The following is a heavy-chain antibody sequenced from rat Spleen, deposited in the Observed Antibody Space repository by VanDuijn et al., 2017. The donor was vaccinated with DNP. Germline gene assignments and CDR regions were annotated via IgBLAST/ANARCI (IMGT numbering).Heavy chain of an antibody. CDR3: VRSYYGSWALDA. CDR1: GFSLTSYN. CDR2: ISSGGST. Sequence: QVQLKESGPGLVQPSRTLSLTCTVSGFSLTSYNVHWVRQPPGKVLEWIAAISSGGSTYYNSALKSRLSISRDTSKSQVFLKMNSLQTEDTATYYCVRSYYGSWALDAWGQGTSVTVSS. D-gene: IGHD1-3*01. V-gene: IGHV2-6*01. J-gene: IGHJ4*01.